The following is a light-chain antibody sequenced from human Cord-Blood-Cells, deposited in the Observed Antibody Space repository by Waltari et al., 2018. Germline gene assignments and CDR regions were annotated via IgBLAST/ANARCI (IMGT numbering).Light chain of an antibody. V-gene: IGLV1-40*01. J-gene: IGLJ3*02. CDR1: RSNLGAGYD. Sequence: HSVLTQPPSVSGAPGQRLTSSCPRRRSNLGAGYDLHWYQQLPGTAPKLLIYGNSNRPSGVPDRFSGSKSGTSASLAITGLQAEDEADYYCQSYDSSLSGWVFGGGTKLTVL. CDR3: QSYDSSLSGWV. CDR2: GNS.